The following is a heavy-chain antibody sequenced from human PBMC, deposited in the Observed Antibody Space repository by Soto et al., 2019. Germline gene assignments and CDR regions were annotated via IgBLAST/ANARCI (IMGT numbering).Heavy chain of an antibody. D-gene: IGHD3-9*01. Sequence: QVQLQESGPGLVKPSETLSLTCAVSGGSINSYYWSWIRQPPGKGLEWIGYISYSGSPNYNPTLKSRVIISVDISKRQFSLQVSSVTAADTAVYYCARATGYYTERYFDYWGQGTLVTVSS. CDR3: ARATGYYTERYFDY. J-gene: IGHJ4*02. V-gene: IGHV4-59*01. CDR2: ISYSGSP. CDR1: GGSINSYY.